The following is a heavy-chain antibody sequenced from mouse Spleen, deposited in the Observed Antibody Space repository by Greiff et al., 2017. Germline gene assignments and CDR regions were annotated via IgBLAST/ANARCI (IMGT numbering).Heavy chain of an antibody. J-gene: IGHJ2*01. V-gene: IGHV1-87*01. CDR2: IYPGDGDT. D-gene: IGHD2-3*01. CDR3: ARWGLLRDFDY. Sequence: QVQLKESGAELARPGASVKLSCKASGYTFTSYWMQWVKQRPGQGLEWIGAIYPGDGDTRYTQKFKGKATLTADKSSSTAYMQLSSLASEDSAVYYCARWGLLRDFDYWGQGTTLTVSS. CDR1: GYTFTSYW.